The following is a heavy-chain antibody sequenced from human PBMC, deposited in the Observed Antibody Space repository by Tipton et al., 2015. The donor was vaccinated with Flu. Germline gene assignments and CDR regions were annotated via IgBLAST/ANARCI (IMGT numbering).Heavy chain of an antibody. D-gene: IGHD3-3*01. CDR1: GYSFTSYW. V-gene: IGHV5-51*01. Sequence: VQLVQSGAEVKKPGESLKISCKGSGYSFTSYWIGWVRQMPGKGLEWMGIIYPGDSDTRYSPSFQGQVTISADKSISTAYLQWSSLKASDTAMYYCAGLYTYYDFWSGYINSGWLLDVWGKGTTVTVSS. J-gene: IGHJ6*04. CDR2: IYPGDSDT. CDR3: AGLYTYYDFWSGYINSGWLLDV.